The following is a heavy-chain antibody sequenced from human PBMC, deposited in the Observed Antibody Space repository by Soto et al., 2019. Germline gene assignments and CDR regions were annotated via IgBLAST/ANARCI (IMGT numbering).Heavy chain of an antibody. CDR3: ARDLFGYDY. Sequence: EVQLVESGGGLVQPGGSLRLSCTASGFTFSSLSMHWVRQAPGKRLELVSTIGDNGDNTYYADSVKGRFTISRDNSKNTLYLHMGSLRTEDMAVYYCARDLFGYDYWGQGTLVIVSS. D-gene: IGHD6-25*01. V-gene: IGHV3-64*07. J-gene: IGHJ4*02. CDR1: GFTFSSLS. CDR2: IGDNGDNT.